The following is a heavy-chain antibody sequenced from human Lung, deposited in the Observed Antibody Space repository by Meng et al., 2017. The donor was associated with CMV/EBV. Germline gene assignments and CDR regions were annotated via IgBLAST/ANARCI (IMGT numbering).Heavy chain of an antibody. V-gene: IGHV1-69*08. J-gene: IGHJ4*02. Sequence: KVSCTASGRSFSTYSLSWVRQAPGQGLEWTGRITPILGTANYAQKLQGRVTITADKSTSTAYMELSSLRSEDTAVYYCAREGTPLVLWGQGTLVTVSS. CDR1: GRSFSTYS. D-gene: IGHD3-10*01. CDR3: AREGTPLVL. CDR2: ITPILGTA.